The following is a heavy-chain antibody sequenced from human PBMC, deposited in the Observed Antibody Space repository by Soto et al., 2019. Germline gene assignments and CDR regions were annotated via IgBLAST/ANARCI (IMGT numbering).Heavy chain of an antibody. CDR1: GFTFSSYA. V-gene: IGHV3-23*01. CDR3: AKERYYFFLADSYYNYGLDV. Sequence: GGSLRLSCAASGFTFSSYAMTWVRQAPGKGLEWVSAVSGSGGNTYDADSVKGRFTISRDNSKDTLYLQMNSLRPEDTAVYYCAKERYYFFLADSYYNYGLDVWGQGSPVTVSS. CDR2: VSGSGGNT. J-gene: IGHJ6*02. D-gene: IGHD3-3*01.